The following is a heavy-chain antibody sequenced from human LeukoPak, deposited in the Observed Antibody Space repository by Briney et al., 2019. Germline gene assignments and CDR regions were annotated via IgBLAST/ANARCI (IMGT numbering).Heavy chain of an antibody. CDR3: ARLVPSIAVAGPLDY. D-gene: IGHD6-19*01. J-gene: IGHJ4*02. CDR2: IYPGDSDT. V-gene: IGHV5-51*01. CDR1: GYSFTSYW. Sequence: GESLKISCKGSGYSFTSYWIGWVRQMPGKGLEWMGIIYPGDSDTRYSPSFQGQVTISADKSISTAYLQWSSLKASDTAMYYCARLVPSIAVAGPLDYWGQGTLVTVSS.